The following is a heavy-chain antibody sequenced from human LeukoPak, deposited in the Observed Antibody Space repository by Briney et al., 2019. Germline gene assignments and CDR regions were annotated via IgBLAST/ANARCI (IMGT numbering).Heavy chain of an antibody. CDR3: ARAHCSGGSCPFSNWFDP. D-gene: IGHD2-15*01. CDR1: GGTFSSYA. J-gene: IGHJ5*02. Sequence: GSSVKVSCKASGGTFSSYAISWVRQAPGQGLEWMGGIIPIFGTANYAQKFQGRVTITADESTSTAYMELSSLRSEDTAVYYCARAHCSGGSCPFSNWFDPWGQGTLVTVSS. CDR2: IIPIFGTA. V-gene: IGHV1-69*01.